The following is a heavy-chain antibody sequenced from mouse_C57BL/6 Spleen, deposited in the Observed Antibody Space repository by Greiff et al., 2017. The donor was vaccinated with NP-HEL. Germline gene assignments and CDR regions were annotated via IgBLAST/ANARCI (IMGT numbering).Heavy chain of an antibody. J-gene: IGHJ1*03. CDR1: GYTFTDYE. CDR2: IDPETGGT. Sequence: QVQLQQSGAELVRPGASVTLSCKASGYTFTDYEMHWVKQTPVHGLEWIGAIDPETGGTAYNQKIKGKAILTADKSSSTAYMELRSLTSEDSAVYYCTRDGDWYFDVWGTGTTVTVSS. D-gene: IGHD1-1*02. V-gene: IGHV1-15*01. CDR3: TRDGDWYFDV.